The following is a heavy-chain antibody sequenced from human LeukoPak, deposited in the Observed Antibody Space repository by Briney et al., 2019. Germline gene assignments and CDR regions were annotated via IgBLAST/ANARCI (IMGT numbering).Heavy chain of an antibody. CDR3: AKGGSNYYYYGMDV. J-gene: IGHJ6*04. D-gene: IGHD3-16*01. Sequence: GGSLRLSCAASGFTFSSYGMHWVRRAPGKGLEWVAVISYDGSNKYYADSVKGRFTISRDNSKNTLYLQMNSLRAEDTAVYYCAKGGSNYYYYGMDVWGKGTTVTVSS. CDR1: GFTFSSYG. CDR2: ISYDGSNK. V-gene: IGHV3-30*18.